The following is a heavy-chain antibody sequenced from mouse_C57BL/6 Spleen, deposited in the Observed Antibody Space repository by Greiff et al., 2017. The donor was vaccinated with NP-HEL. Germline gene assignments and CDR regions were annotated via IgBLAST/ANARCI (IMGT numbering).Heavy chain of an antibody. CDR3: ARTDYGSSYEAYAMDY. Sequence: QVQLQQPGAELVMPGASVKLSCKASGYTFTSYWMHWVKQRPGQGLEWIGEIDPSDSYTNYNQKFKGKSTLTVDKSSSTAYMQLSSLTSEDSAVYYCARTDYGSSYEAYAMDYWGQGTSVTVSS. CDR2: IDPSDSYT. CDR1: GYTFTSYW. J-gene: IGHJ4*01. D-gene: IGHD1-1*01. V-gene: IGHV1-69*01.